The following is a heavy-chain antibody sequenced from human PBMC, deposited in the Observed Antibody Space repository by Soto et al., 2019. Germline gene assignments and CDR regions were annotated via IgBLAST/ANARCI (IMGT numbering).Heavy chain of an antibody. Sequence: GESLKISCKGSGYSFTSYWIGWVRQMPGKGLEWMGIIYPGDSDTRYSPSFQGQVTISADKSISTAYLQWSSLKASDTAMYYCARTYYDILTGYPRAAFDIWGQGTMVTVSS. D-gene: IGHD3-9*01. J-gene: IGHJ3*02. CDR3: ARTYYDILTGYPRAAFDI. CDR1: GYSFTSYW. CDR2: IYPGDSDT. V-gene: IGHV5-51*01.